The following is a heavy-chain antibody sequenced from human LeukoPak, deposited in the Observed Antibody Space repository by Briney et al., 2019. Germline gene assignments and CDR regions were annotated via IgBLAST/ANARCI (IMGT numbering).Heavy chain of an antibody. CDR1: GGSFSGYY. J-gene: IGHJ4*02. Sequence: SETLSLTCAVYGGSFSGYYWSWIRQPPGKGLEWIGEINHSGSTNYNPSLKSRVTISVDTSKNQFSLKLSSVTAADTAVYYCATNNLYYFDCWGQGTLVTVSS. V-gene: IGHV4-34*01. D-gene: IGHD2-8*01. CDR2: INHSGST. CDR3: ATNNLYYFDC.